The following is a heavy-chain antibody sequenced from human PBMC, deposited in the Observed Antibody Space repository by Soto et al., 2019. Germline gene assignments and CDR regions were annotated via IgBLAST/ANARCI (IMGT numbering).Heavy chain of an antibody. CDR1: GFSLSTSGMC. J-gene: IGHJ4*02. CDR3: ARFRTSIAALYYFDY. Sequence: SGPTLVNPTQTLTLTCTFSGFSLSTSGMCVSWIRQPPGKALEWLALIDWDDDKYYSTSLKTRLTISKDTSKNQVVLTMTNMDPVDTATYYCARFRTSIAALYYFDYWGQGTLVTVSS. V-gene: IGHV2-70*01. D-gene: IGHD6-6*01. CDR2: IDWDDDK.